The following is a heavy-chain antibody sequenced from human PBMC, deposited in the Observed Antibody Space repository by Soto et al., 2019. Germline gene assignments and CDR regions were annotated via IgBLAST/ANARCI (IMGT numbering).Heavy chain of an antibody. CDR1: GFTVSSNY. J-gene: IGHJ4*02. CDR3: ARDSPVAGSAAFDY. CDR2: IYGGGTT. V-gene: IGHV3-53*01. D-gene: IGHD6-19*01. Sequence: GGSLRLSCAASGFTVSSNYMNWVRQAPGKGLEWVSVIYGGGTTFYADFVKGRFTISRDSSKNMLYLQMDSLRTEDSAVYYCARDSPVAGSAAFDYWGQGIQVTVSS.